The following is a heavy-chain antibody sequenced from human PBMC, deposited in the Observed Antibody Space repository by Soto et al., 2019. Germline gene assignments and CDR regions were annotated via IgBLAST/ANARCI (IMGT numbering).Heavy chain of an antibody. V-gene: IGHV4-39*01. D-gene: IGHD6-19*01. CDR2: IYYSGST. Sequence: QLQLQESGPGLVKPSETLSLTCTGSGGSISSSSYYWGWIRQPPGKGLEWIGSIYYSGSTYYNPSLKSRVTISVDTSKNQFSLKLSSVTAADTAVYYCARHSIAVGDYWGQGTLVTVSS. CDR3: ARHSIAVGDY. J-gene: IGHJ4*02. CDR1: GGSISSSSYY.